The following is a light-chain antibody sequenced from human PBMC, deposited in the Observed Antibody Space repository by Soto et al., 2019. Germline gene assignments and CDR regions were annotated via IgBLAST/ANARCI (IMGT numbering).Light chain of an antibody. Sequence: EIVLTQSPGTLSLSPGERATLSCRASQSVRSNYLAWYQQKPGQAPRLLIYGATSRATGIPDRFSGSGSGTDITLTISRLEPEDFAVYSCQQYGSLPPTFGQGTKVEIK. CDR2: GAT. CDR3: QQYGSLPPT. V-gene: IGKV3-20*01. J-gene: IGKJ1*01. CDR1: QSVRSNY.